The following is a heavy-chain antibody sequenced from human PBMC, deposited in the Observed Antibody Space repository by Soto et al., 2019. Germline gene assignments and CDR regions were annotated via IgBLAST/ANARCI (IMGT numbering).Heavy chain of an antibody. J-gene: IGHJ4*02. CDR3: ARDPGTRELHFDY. CDR1: GDSVSSNSAA. D-gene: IGHD1-26*01. Sequence: SQTLSLTCAISGDSVSSNSAAWNWIRQSPSRGLEWLGRTYYRSKWYNDYAVSVKSRITINPDTAKNQFSLQLNTVTPEDAAVYYCARDPGTRELHFDYWGQGTLVTVSS. V-gene: IGHV6-1*01. CDR2: TYYRSKWYN.